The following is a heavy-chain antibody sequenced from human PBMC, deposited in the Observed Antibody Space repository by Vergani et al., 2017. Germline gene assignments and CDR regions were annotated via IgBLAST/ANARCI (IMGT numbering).Heavy chain of an antibody. J-gene: IGHJ3*02. CDR3: AKNGAITGTTRIAFEI. Sequence: QVQLVESGGGVVQPGRSLRLSCVASGFNFSVFGMHWVRQTPGKGLEWVAVISSDGSNKYYGDSVKGRFTISRDNSKNTVYLQMSSLRAEDTAVYYCAKNGAITGTTRIAFEIWGQGTMVTVSS. D-gene: IGHD1-7*01. CDR1: GFNFSVFG. CDR2: ISSDGSNK. V-gene: IGHV3-30*18.